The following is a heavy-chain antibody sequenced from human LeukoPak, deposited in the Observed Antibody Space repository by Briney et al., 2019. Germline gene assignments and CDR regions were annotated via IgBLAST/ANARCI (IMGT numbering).Heavy chain of an antibody. D-gene: IGHD3-3*01. V-gene: IGHV1-2*06. Sequence: ASVKVSCKASGYTFTGYYMHWVRQAPGQGLEWMGRINPNSGGTNYAQKFRGRVTMTRDTSISTAYMELSSLRSEDTAVYYCARAEYDFWSGYWASGYYYYGMDVWGQGTTVTVSS. CDR3: ARAEYDFWSGYWASGYYYYGMDV. CDR1: GYTFTGYY. CDR2: INPNSGGT. J-gene: IGHJ6*02.